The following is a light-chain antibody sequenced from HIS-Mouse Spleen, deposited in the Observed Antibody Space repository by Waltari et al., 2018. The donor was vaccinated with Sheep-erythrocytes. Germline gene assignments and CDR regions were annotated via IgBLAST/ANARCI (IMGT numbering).Light chain of an antibody. CDR1: SSDVGGYNY. CDR2: DGS. V-gene: IGLV2-8*01. J-gene: IGLJ3*02. Sequence: QSALTQPPSASGSPGQSVTISCTGTSSDVGGYNYVSWYQQHPGKAPKPMIYDGSKRPSGVPDRVSGSKAGNPASLTVSGLQAEDEADYYCSSYAGSNNWVFGGGTKLTVL. CDR3: SSYAGSNNWV.